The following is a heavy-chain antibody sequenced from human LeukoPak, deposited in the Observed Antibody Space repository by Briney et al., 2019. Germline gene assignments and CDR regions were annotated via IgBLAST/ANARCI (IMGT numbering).Heavy chain of an antibody. V-gene: IGHV4-34*01. Sequence: SETLSLTCAVYGGSFSGYCWSWIRQPPGKGLEWIGEINHSGSTNYNPSLKSRVTISVDTSKNQFSLKLSSVTAADTAVYYCARDRHRITIFGVVIPTQYFDYWGQGTLVTVSS. CDR2: INHSGST. D-gene: IGHD3-3*01. J-gene: IGHJ4*02. CDR1: GGSFSGYC. CDR3: ARDRHRITIFGVVIPTQYFDY.